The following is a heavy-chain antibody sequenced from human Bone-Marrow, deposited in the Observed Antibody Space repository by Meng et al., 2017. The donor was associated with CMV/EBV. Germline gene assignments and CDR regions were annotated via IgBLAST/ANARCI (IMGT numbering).Heavy chain of an antibody. CDR3: ARGRSKGVFTMVRGPRPGMDV. D-gene: IGHD3-10*01. V-gene: IGHV1-18*01. J-gene: IGHJ6*02. CDR2: ISAYNGNT. Sequence: ASVKVSCKASGYTFTSYGISWVRQAPGQGLEWMGWISAYNGNTNYAQKLQGRVTMTTDTSTSTVYMELRSLRSDDTAVYYCARGRSKGVFTMVRGPRPGMDVWGQGTTVTVSS. CDR1: GYTFTSYG.